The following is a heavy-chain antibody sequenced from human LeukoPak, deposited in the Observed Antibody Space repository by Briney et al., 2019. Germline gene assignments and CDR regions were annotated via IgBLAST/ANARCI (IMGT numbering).Heavy chain of an antibody. D-gene: IGHD3-9*01. Sequence: PSETLSLTCTVSGYSISSGYYWGWIRQPPGKGLEWIGSIYHSGSTNYNPSLKSRVTISVDTSKNQFSLKLSSVTAADTAVYYCARLPVLRYSDLRGKGAFDIWGQGTMVTVSS. J-gene: IGHJ3*02. CDR1: GYSISSGYY. CDR3: ARLPVLRYSDLRGKGAFDI. CDR2: IYHSGST. V-gene: IGHV4-38-2*02.